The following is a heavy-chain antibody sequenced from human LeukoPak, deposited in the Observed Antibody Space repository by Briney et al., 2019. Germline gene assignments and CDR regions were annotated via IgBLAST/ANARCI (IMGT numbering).Heavy chain of an antibody. J-gene: IGHJ4*02. CDR2: ISGSGGST. CDR1: GFTFSSYA. V-gene: IGHV3-23*01. Sequence: GGSLRLPCAASGFTFSSYAMSWVRQAPGKGLEWVSAISGSGGSTYYADSVKGRFTISRDNSKNTLYLQMNSLRAEDTAVYYCAKDFHDSSGYFYYFDYWGQGTLVTVSS. CDR3: AKDFHDSSGYFYYFDY. D-gene: IGHD3-22*01.